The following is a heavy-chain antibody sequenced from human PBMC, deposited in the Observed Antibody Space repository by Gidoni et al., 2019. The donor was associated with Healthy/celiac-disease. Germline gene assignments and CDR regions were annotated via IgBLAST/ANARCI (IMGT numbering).Heavy chain of an antibody. Sequence: EVQLVESGGGLFKPGGSLRLSCSASGFTFSSYSMNWVRQAAGKGLEWVSSISSSRSYIYYADSVKGRFTISRDNAKNSLYLQMNSLRAEDTAVYYCGSGGSWGPHGYWGQGTLVTVSS. D-gene: IGHD2-15*01. CDR1: GFTFSSYS. CDR3: GSGGSWGPHGY. V-gene: IGHV3-21*01. CDR2: ISSSRSYI. J-gene: IGHJ4*02.